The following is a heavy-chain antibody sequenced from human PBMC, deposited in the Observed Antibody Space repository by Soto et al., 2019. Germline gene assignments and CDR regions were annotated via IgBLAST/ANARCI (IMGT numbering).Heavy chain of an antibody. Sequence: GGSLRLSCAASGFTFSSYGMHCVRQAPGKGLEWVAVIWYDGSNKYYADSVKGRFTISRDNSKNTLYLQMNSLRAEDTAVYYCARASFTVTSPSEYWGQGTLVTVSS. CDR2: IWYDGSNK. V-gene: IGHV3-33*01. D-gene: IGHD4-17*01. J-gene: IGHJ4*02. CDR1: GFTFSSYG. CDR3: ARASFTVTSPSEY.